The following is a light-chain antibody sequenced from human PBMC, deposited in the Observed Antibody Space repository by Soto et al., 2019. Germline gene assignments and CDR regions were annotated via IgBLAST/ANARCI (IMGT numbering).Light chain of an antibody. V-gene: IGKV3-20*01. J-gene: IGKJ1*01. CDR3: QQYGSSHWT. CDR1: QSVSSSF. Sequence: EIVLTQSPGTLSLSPGERATLSCRASQSVSSSFLAWYQQKPGQAPRLLIYGASIRATGIPDRFSGSGSGTDFNLTISRVEPEDFAVYYCQQYGSSHWTFGQGTKVEIK. CDR2: GAS.